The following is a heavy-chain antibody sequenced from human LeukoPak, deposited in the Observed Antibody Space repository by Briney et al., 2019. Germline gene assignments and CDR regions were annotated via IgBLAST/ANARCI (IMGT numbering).Heavy chain of an antibody. CDR3: ARNIAAQD. D-gene: IGHD6-6*01. V-gene: IGHV3-9*01. CDR1: GFTFDDYA. CDR2: ISWNSGSI. Sequence: GRSLRLFCAATGFTFDDYAMHWVRQAPGKGLEWVSRISWNSGSIGYADSVKGRFTISRDNAKDSLYLQMNSLRAEDTAIYYCARNIAAQDWGQGTLITVSS. J-gene: IGHJ4*02.